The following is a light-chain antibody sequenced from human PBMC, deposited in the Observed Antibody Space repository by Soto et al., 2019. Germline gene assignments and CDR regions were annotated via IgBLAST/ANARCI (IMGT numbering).Light chain of an antibody. J-gene: IGKJ4*01. CDR2: DAS. Sequence: DIQMTQSPSTLSASVGDRVTITCRASQSISSWLAWYQQKPGKAPKLLIYDASSLESGVPSRFSGSGSGTEFTLTISSLQPDDFATYYCQQYNKYPSTFGGGTKVDIK. CDR1: QSISSW. CDR3: QQYNKYPST. V-gene: IGKV1-5*01.